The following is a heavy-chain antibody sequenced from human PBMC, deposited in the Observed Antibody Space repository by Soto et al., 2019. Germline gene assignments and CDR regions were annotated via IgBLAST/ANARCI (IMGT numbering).Heavy chain of an antibody. Sequence: QITLKASGPTLVRPTQPLTLTCAFSGFSLSTSGVGVGWIRQPPGKALEWLAVIYWDDSKHYSPSLRSRLTITKDTSKNQVVLTMTNMDPMDTGTYYCAHKGPEDWPLDYWGQGTLVTVSS. CDR2: IYWDDSK. D-gene: IGHD3-9*01. CDR1: GFSLSTSGVG. V-gene: IGHV2-5*02. J-gene: IGHJ4*02. CDR3: AHKGPEDWPLDY.